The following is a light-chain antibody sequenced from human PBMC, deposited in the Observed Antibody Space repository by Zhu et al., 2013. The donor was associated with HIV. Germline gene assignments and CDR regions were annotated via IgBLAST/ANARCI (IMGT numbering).Light chain of an antibody. Sequence: DIVMTQSPDSLAVSLGERATINCKSSQSVLFSSNNKNHLAWYQQRPGQPPKLLIAWASTRESGVPDRFSGSGSGTDFTLTISSLQAEDVAVYYCQQYYSSPHTFGQGTRLEFK. CDR3: QQYYSSPHT. J-gene: IGKJ2*01. V-gene: IGKV4-1*01. CDR1: QSVLFSSNNKNH. CDR2: WAS.